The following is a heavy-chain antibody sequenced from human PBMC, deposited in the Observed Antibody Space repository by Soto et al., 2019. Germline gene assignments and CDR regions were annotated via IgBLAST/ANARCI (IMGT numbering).Heavy chain of an antibody. Sequence: VQLVESGGGLVQPGGSLRLSCAVSGFAFGSYWMHWVRQAPGKGLVWVSRISQDGAIATQAASVKGRFTISRDNAKNTLLLQMNSLRADDTAVYYCLRDQRHWNEFADQWGQGTQVTVSS. CDR3: LRDQRHWNEFADQ. CDR1: GFAFGSYW. CDR2: ISQDGAIA. J-gene: IGHJ4*02. D-gene: IGHD1-1*01. V-gene: IGHV3-74*01.